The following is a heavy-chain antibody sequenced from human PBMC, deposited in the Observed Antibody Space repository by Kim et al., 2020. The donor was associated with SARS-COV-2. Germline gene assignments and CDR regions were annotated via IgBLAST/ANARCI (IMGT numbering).Heavy chain of an antibody. CDR3: AHRRTVVGSSWLDP. J-gene: IGHJ5*02. Sequence: SGPTLVKPTQTITLTCTFSGFSLTTSGVGVGWIRQSPGKALEWLAVIYWDDDKRYSPSLKSRVTITKDTSKNQVVLTMTNMDPVDTGTYYCAHRRTVVGSSWLDPWGQGTLVTVSS. V-gene: IGHV2-5*02. CDR2: IYWDDDK. D-gene: IGHD2-15*01. CDR1: GFSLTTSGVG.